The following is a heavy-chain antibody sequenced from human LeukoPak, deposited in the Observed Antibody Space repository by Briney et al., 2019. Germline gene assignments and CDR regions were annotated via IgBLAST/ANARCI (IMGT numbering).Heavy chain of an antibody. CDR1: TFTFNTNW. CDR2: IKRDGTEK. D-gene: IGHD2-2*01. V-gene: IGHV3-7*01. Sequence: GGSLRLSCAASTFTFNTNWMSWVRQAPGKGLEWVATIKRDGTEKYYVDPVKGRFTISRDNAKNSLYLQMHSLRAEDTAVYYCARDGRYCSSTSCPYDAFDIWGQGTMVTVSS. J-gene: IGHJ3*02. CDR3: ARDGRYCSSTSCPYDAFDI.